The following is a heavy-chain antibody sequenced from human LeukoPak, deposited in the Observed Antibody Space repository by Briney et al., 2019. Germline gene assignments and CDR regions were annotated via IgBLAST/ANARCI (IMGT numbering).Heavy chain of an antibody. J-gene: IGHJ4*02. CDR1: GGSISSYY. D-gene: IGHD3-10*01. V-gene: IGHV4-59*08. CDR3: ARTYYYGSGYFDY. CDR2: IYYSGST. Sequence: PSETLSLTCTVSGGSISSYYWSWIRQPPGKGLEWIGYIYYSGSTNYNPSLKSRVTMSEDTSKNQFSLKLSSVTAADTAVYYCARTYYYGSGYFDYWGQGTLVTVSS.